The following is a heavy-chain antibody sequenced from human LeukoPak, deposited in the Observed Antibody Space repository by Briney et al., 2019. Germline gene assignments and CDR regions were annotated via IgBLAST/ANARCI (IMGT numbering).Heavy chain of an antibody. V-gene: IGHV4-34*01. CDR2: IYSGGSA. D-gene: IGHD3-3*01. J-gene: IGHJ3*02. Sequence: PSETLSLTCAVYSGSFNDYCWIWLRQPPRRGLEWIGEIYSGGSANYDPSLKGRLAISVDTSKNQFSLKLSSVTAADTAVYYCARDYDPPGRARAFDIWGQGTMVTVSS. CDR3: ARDYDPPGRARAFDI. CDR1: SGSFNDYC.